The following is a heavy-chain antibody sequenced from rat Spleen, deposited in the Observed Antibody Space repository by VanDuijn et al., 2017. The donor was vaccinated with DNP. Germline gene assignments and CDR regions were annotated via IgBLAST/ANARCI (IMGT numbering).Heavy chain of an antibody. CDR2: IAPSGGNT. J-gene: IGHJ4*01. CDR3: VRSLMVTRGYVMDA. D-gene: IGHD1-12*03. V-gene: IGHV5-31*01. CDR1: GFTFNNYW. Sequence: EVQLVESGGDLVQPGRSLKVSCVASGFTFNNYWMTWICQVTGKGLEWVAYIAPSGGNTYSPDSVKGRFTLSRDVAKNTLYLQMNSLRSEDTATYYCVRSLMVTRGYVMDAWGQGSSVTVSS.